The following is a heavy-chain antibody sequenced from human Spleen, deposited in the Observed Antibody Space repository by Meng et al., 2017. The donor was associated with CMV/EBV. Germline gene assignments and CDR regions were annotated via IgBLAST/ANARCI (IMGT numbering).Heavy chain of an antibody. D-gene: IGHD3-3*01. Sequence: GESLKISCAASGFTFSIYTMNWVRQAPGKGLEWVSGISGSNGDGSTYYADSVKGRFTISRDNARNTLYLQMNSLRAEDTAVYYCATGLLEWVLPPQYRSGVDVWGQGTTVTVSS. CDR2: ISGSNGDGST. V-gene: IGHV3-23*01. CDR1: GFTFSIYT. CDR3: ATGLLEWVLPPQYRSGVDV. J-gene: IGHJ6*02.